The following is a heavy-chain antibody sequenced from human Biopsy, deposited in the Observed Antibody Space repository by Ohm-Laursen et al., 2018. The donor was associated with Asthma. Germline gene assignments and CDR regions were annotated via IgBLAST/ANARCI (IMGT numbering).Heavy chain of an antibody. V-gene: IGHV1-69*13. Sequence: VKISCKASGDSFSNYAISWVRQAPGQGLEWMGGLIPVLGTPDHAQMFEGRVTITADESTSTAYMELSSLSSDDTAVYYCARWTTPINGFDPWGQGTLVTVSS. J-gene: IGHJ5*02. CDR1: GDSFSNYA. CDR3: ARWTTPINGFDP. CDR2: LIPVLGTP. D-gene: IGHD4-11*01.